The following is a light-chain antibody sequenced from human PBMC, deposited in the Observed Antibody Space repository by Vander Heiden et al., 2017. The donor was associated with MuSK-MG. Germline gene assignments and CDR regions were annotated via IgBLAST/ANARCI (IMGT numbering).Light chain of an antibody. CDR2: QDS. J-gene: IGLJ2*01. CDR1: KLGDKY. V-gene: IGLV3-1*01. Sequence: SYELTQPPSVSVSPGQTASITCSGDKLGDKYACWYQQKPGQSPVLVIYQDSKRPTGIPERFSGSNSGNTATLTISGTQAVDEADYYCQAGDSSTYVVFGGGTKLTVL. CDR3: QAGDSSTYVV.